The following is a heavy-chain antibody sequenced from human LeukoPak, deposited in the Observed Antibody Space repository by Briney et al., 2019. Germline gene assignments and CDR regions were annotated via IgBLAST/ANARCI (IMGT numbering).Heavy chain of an antibody. D-gene: IGHD3-22*01. CDR1: GFTVSSNY. CDR3: ARGLNSKYYYDSSGYGFDY. V-gene: IGHV3-66*01. J-gene: IGHJ4*02. Sequence: TGGSLRLSCAASGFTVSSNYMSWVRQAPGKGLEWVSVIYSGGSTYYADSVKGRFTISRDNSKNTLYLQMNSLRAEDTAVYYCARGLNSKYYYDSSGYGFDYWGQGTLVTVSS. CDR2: IYSGGST.